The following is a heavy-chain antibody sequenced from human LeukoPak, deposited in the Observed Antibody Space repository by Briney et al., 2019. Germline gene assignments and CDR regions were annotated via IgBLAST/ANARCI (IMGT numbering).Heavy chain of an antibody. Sequence: GGSLRLSCAASGFTFSSYSMNWDRQAPGKGLEWVSSISSSSSYIDYADSVKGRFTISRDNAKNSLYLQMNSLRAEDTAVYYCARGVTTNYWGQGTLVTVSS. CDR1: GFTFSSYS. V-gene: IGHV3-21*01. CDR2: ISSSSSYI. J-gene: IGHJ4*02. CDR3: ARGVTTNY. D-gene: IGHD4-17*01.